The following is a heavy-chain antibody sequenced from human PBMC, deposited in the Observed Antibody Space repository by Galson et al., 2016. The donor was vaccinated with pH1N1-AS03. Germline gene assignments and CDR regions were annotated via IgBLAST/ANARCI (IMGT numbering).Heavy chain of an antibody. D-gene: IGHD2-21*01. CDR3: ATDYHQGGLPVDG. Sequence: SVKVSCKASGGTFSSYPINWVRQAPGQGLECIGRIIPLLGMTNYAQKFQGRVTITADASASTAYVELSSLRSDDTAVYYCATDYHQGGLPVDGWGQGTLVTVSS. J-gene: IGHJ4*02. CDR2: IIPLLGMT. V-gene: IGHV1-69*04. CDR1: GGTFSSYP.